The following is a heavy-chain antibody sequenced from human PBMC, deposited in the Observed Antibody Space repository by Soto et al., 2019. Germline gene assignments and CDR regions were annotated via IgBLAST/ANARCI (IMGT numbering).Heavy chain of an antibody. CDR1: GYTFTGYY. D-gene: IGHD6-6*01. CDR2: INPNSGGT. CDR3: ARELTRIAPRRVDY. V-gene: IGHV1-2*02. Sequence: ASVKVACKASGYTFTGYYMHWVRQAPGQGLEWMGWINPNSGGTNYAQKFQGRVTMTRDTSISTAYMELSRLRSDDTAVYYCARELTRIAPRRVDYWGQGTLVTVSS. J-gene: IGHJ4*02.